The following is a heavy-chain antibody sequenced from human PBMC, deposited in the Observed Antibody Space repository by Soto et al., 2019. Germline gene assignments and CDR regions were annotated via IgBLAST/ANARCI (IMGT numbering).Heavy chain of an antibody. Sequence: PSETLSLTCAVSGGSISSSSYYWGWIRQPPGKGLEWIGSIYYSGSTYYNPSLKSRVTISVDTSKNQFSLKLGSVTAADTAVYYCARHSPNTIMITFGGVTHFDYWGQGTLVTVSS. CDR1: GGSISSSSYY. V-gene: IGHV4-39*01. CDR3: ARHSPNTIMITFGGVTHFDY. CDR2: IYYSGST. D-gene: IGHD3-16*01. J-gene: IGHJ4*02.